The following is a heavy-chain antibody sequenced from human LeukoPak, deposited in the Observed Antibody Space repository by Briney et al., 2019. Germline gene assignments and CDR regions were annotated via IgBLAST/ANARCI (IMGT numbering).Heavy chain of an antibody. Sequence: GGSLRLSCAASGFTFSSYSMNWVRQAPGKGLEWGANIKQDGSEKYYVDSVKGRFTISRDNAKNSLYLQMNSLRAEDTAVYYCARESQQLYYYYYGMDVWGQGTTVTVSS. CDR3: ARESQQLYYYYYGMDV. D-gene: IGHD1-1*01. CDR2: IKQDGSEK. J-gene: IGHJ6*02. CDR1: GFTFSSYS. V-gene: IGHV3-7*01.